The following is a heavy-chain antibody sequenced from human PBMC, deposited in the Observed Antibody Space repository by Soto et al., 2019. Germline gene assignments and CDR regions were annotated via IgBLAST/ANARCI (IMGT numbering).Heavy chain of an antibody. J-gene: IGHJ5*02. V-gene: IGHV1-69*13. D-gene: IGHD4-17*01. CDR2: IIPIFGTA. Sequence: ASVKVSCKASGGAFTDYIFDWVRQAPGQGLEWMGGIIPIFGTANYAQKFQGRVTITADESTSTAYMELSSLRSEDTAVYYCASQSWGGDYVPKNWFDPWGQGTLVTVSS. CDR1: GGAFTDYI. CDR3: ASQSWGGDYVPKNWFDP.